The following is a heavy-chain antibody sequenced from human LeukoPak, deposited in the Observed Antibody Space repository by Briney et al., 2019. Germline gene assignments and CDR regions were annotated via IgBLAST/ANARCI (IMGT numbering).Heavy chain of an antibody. CDR2: IYSGGST. V-gene: IGHV3-66*01. D-gene: IGHD1-26*01. Sequence: PGGSLRLSCAASGFTVSTNYMSWVRQAPGKGLEWVSVIYSGGSTYYADSVKGRLTISRDNSKNTLYLQMNSLRAEDTAVYYCASGLIVGGYGMDVWGQGTTVTVSS. CDR1: GFTVSTNY. CDR3: ASGLIVGGYGMDV. J-gene: IGHJ6*02.